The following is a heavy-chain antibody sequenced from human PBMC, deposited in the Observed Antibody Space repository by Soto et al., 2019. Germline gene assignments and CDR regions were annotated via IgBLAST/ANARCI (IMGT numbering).Heavy chain of an antibody. J-gene: IGHJ6*02. Sequence: PGVSLRLPCAASGFTFSSLAMSGAPQAPGKGLEWVSAICCSGGSTYYADPVKGRFTLSRDNSKNTLYLQMNSLRAEDTAVCYCAKGSSSGWPYYYYGMDVWGQGTTVTVPS. CDR2: ICCSGGST. CDR3: AKGSSSGWPYYYYGMDV. V-gene: IGHV3-23*01. CDR1: GFTFSSLA. D-gene: IGHD6-19*01.